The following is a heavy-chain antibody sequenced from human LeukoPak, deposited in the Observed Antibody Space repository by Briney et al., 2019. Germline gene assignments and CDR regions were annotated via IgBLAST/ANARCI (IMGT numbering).Heavy chain of an antibody. CDR1: GFTFSSYG. D-gene: IGHD3-10*01. CDR2: ISYDGSNK. J-gene: IGHJ4*02. Sequence: GGSLRLSCAASGFTFSSYGMHWVRQAPGKGLEWVAVISYDGSNKYYADSVKGRFTISRDNSKNTLYLQMNSLRAEDTAVYYCAKDEGPGSYYESRTDYWGQGTLVTVSS. V-gene: IGHV3-30*18. CDR3: AKDEGPGSYYESRTDY.